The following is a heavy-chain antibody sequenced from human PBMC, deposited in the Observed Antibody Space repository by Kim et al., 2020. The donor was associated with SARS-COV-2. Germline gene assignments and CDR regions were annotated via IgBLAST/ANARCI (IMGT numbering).Heavy chain of an antibody. CDR2: DESNT. V-gene: IGHV3-7*01. J-gene: IGHJ4*02. D-gene: IGHD5-12*01. Sequence: DESNTDDGDSVKGRVTISIDNDKNSLYLQMNSLRAEDTAVYYCARGLGDYWGQGILVIVSS. CDR3: ARGLGDY.